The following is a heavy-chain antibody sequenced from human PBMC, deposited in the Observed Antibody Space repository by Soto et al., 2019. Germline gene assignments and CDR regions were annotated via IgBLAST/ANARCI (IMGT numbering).Heavy chain of an antibody. CDR2: INPSGGST. Sequence: GASVKVSCKASGYTFTSYYMHWVRQAPGQGLEWMGIINPSGGSTSYAQKFQGRVTMTRDTSTSTVYMELSSLRSEDTAVYYCARDPSLEEYSSSFYFDLWGRGTLVTVSS. V-gene: IGHV1-46*03. CDR1: GYTFTSYY. D-gene: IGHD6-13*01. CDR3: ARDPSLEEYSSSFYFDL. J-gene: IGHJ2*01.